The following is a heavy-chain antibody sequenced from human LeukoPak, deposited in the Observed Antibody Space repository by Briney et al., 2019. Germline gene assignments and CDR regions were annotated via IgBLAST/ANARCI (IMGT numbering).Heavy chain of an antibody. CDR2: IYYSGST. Sequence: SQTLSLTCTISGGSISSGGYYWSWIRQHPGKGLEWIGYIYYSGSTYYNPSLKSRVTISVDTSKNQFSLKLSSVTAADTAVYYCARFRYYDFWSGYYKTNWFDPWSQGTLVTVSS. J-gene: IGHJ5*02. CDR1: GGSISSGGYY. CDR3: ARFRYYDFWSGYYKTNWFDP. D-gene: IGHD3-3*01. V-gene: IGHV4-31*03.